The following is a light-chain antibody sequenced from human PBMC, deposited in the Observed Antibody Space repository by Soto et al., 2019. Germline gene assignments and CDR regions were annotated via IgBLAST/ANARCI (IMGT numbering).Light chain of an antibody. CDR1: NANLGAGYD. V-gene: IGLV1-40*01. J-gene: IGLJ1*01. Sequence: QSVLTQPPSVSGAPGQRGTISCTGSNANLGAGYDVNWYQQLPGPAPRLLIYANTNRPSGVPDRFSGSRSGTSASLAITGLHAEDEADYFCQSYDSTLSSYVFGTGTKLTVL. CDR2: ANT. CDR3: QSYDSTLSSYV.